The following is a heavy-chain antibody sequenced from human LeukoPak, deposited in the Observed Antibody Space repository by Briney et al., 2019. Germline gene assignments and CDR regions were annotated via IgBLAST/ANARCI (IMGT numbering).Heavy chain of an antibody. CDR3: ARDLWAQGVHTS. J-gene: IGHJ5*02. CDR1: GGPISSYY. V-gene: IGHV4-59*01. D-gene: IGHD1-1*01. CDR2: IYYSGST. Sequence: SETLSLTCTVSGGPISSYYWSWIRQPPGKGLEWIGYIYYSGSTNYNPSLKSRVTISVDTSKNQFSLKLSSVTAADTAVYYCARDLWAQGVHTSWGQGTLVTVSS.